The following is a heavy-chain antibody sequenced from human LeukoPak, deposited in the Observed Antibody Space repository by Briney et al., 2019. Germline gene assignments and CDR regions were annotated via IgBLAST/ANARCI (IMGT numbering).Heavy chain of an antibody. V-gene: IGHV4-30-4*08. J-gene: IGHJ3*02. Sequence: SETLSLTCTVSGFSIRGGDYYWSWIGQPPGQVLVWIEYIYCSGSTYYHPSLKSRVTILADTSRNQVSLNMNSVTAADTAVYFCVRGARITGGAFDIWGQGKMVTVSS. D-gene: IGHD2-8*02. CDR1: GFSIRGGDYY. CDR3: VRGARITGGAFDI. CDR2: IYCSGST.